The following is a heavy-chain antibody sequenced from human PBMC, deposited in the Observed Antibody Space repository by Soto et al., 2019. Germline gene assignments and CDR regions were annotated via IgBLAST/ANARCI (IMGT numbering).Heavy chain of an antibody. CDR2: TYYSGTT. J-gene: IGHJ6*02. V-gene: IGHV4-30-4*01. D-gene: IGHD3-3*01. CDR3: ARVSGPYYYGLDV. Sequence: QVQLQESGPGLVKPSQTLSLTCTVSGFSISNSDYWWGWSRQSPGTGLEWIGNTYYSGTTNSNTSLKSRVTISLDTSKNQFSLKLTSVTDADTAVYYCARVSGPYYYGLDVWGQGTTVTVSS. CDR1: GFSISNSDYW.